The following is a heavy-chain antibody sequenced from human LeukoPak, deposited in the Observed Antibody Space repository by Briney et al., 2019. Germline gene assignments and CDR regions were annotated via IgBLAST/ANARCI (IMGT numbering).Heavy chain of an antibody. J-gene: IGHJ5*02. Sequence: ASVRVSCKASGYTFTDYYMHWVRQAPGQGLEWMGWINPNSGVTMYAQNFQGRVTMTRDTSISTAYMDLSRLRSDDTAVYYCARGGDSSSWYGWFDPWGQGTLVTVSS. V-gene: IGHV1-2*02. CDR1: GYTFTDYY. CDR2: INPNSGVT. D-gene: IGHD6-13*01. CDR3: ARGGDSSSWYGWFDP.